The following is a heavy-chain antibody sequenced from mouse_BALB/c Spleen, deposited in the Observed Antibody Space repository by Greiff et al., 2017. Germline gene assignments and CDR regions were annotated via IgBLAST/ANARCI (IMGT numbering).Heavy chain of an antibody. J-gene: IGHJ4*01. CDR3: ARLYGNYDYYAMDY. V-gene: IGHV1S34*01. D-gene: IGHD2-10*02. CDR1: GYSFTGYY. CDR2: ISCYNGAT. Sequence: LVKTGASVKISCKASGYSFTGYYMHWVKQSHGKSLEWIGYISCYNGATSYNQKFKGKATFTVDTSSSTAYMQFNSLTSEDSAVYYCARLYGNYDYYAMDYWGQGTSVTVSS.